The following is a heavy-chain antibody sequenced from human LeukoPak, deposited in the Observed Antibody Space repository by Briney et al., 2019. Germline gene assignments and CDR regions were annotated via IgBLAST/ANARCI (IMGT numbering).Heavy chain of an antibody. CDR2: MNPNSGNT. J-gene: IGHJ6*02. Sequence: GASVKVSCKASGYTFTSYDINWVRQATGQGLEWMGWMNPNSGNTGYAQKFQGRVTMTRNTSTSTAYMELSSLRSEDTAVYYCARVRTSRGARYCSSTSCLNYYYYYYGMDVWGQGTTVTVSS. CDR3: ARVRTSRGARYCSSTSCLNYYYYYYGMDV. CDR1: GYTFTSYD. V-gene: IGHV1-8*01. D-gene: IGHD2-2*01.